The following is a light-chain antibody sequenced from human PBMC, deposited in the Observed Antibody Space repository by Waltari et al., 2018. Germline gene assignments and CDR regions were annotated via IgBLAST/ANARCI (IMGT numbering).Light chain of an antibody. CDR3: QQSGTSHS. J-gene: IGKJ2*03. CDR1: QTVRSNS. Sequence: ILLTQSPGTLSLSPGDRATLSCWANQTVRSNSLAWYQQKPGQAPRLLFYGASTRATGIPDRFSGSGSGTDFTLTIDRLEPEDFAVYYCQQSGTSHSFGQGTKLEI. V-gene: IGKV3-20*01. CDR2: GAS.